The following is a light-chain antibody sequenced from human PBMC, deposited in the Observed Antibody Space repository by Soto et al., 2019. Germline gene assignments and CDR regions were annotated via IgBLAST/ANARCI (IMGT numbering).Light chain of an antibody. J-gene: IGKJ3*01. V-gene: IGKV1-27*01. CDR1: LGISNY. Sequence: DIQLTQSPSSLSASRGDRVTLSCRAPLGISNYLAWFQQKPGRVPKLLIYGASTLQSGVPSRFNGSGSGTDFTLTITSLQPEDVGTYYCQKYNSAPQTFGPGTKVDIK. CDR3: QKYNSAPQT. CDR2: GAS.